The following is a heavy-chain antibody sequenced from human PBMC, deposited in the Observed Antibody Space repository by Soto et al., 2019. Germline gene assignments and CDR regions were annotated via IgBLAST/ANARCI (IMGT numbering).Heavy chain of an antibody. D-gene: IGHD6-13*01. Sequence: QVQLQQWGAGLLKPSETLSLTCAVYGGSFSGSYWTWIRQPPGKGLEWIGEINPSGSTNYNPSLKSRVTMSVDTANNQVALKLCSVTAKDTAVSYCARGLGWYSSSWYRYWGQGTLVTVSS. CDR2: INPSGST. V-gene: IGHV4-34*01. CDR3: ARGLGWYSSSWYRY. CDR1: GGSFSGSY. J-gene: IGHJ4*02.